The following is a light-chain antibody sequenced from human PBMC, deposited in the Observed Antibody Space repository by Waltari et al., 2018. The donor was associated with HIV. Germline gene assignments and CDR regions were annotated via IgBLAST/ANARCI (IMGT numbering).Light chain of an antibody. J-gene: IGLJ2*01. V-gene: IGLV1-40*01. CDR3: QSFDSSLTTSGVI. Sequence: QSVLTQPPSVSGAPGQRVTISCTGSSSNIGAGYDVHWYQQLPGTAPKLLIYANNKRPSGVPDRLSGSKSGSSASLAITGLQAEDEAHYYCQSFDSSLTTSGVIFGGGTKLTVL. CDR1: SSNIGAGYD. CDR2: ANN.